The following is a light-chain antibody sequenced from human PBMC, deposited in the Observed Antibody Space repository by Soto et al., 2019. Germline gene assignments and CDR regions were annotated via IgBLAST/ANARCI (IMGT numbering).Light chain of an antibody. CDR2: WAS. CDR1: QSVLYSSNNKNY. J-gene: IGKJ4*01. Sequence: DIVMTQSPDSLAVSLGERATINYKSSQSVLYSSNNKNYLAWFQQKPGQPPKLLIYWASNRESGVPDRFSGSGSGTDFTLSISSLQAEDAAVYYCQQYYSTPLTFGGGTKLEIK. CDR3: QQYYSTPLT. V-gene: IGKV4-1*01.